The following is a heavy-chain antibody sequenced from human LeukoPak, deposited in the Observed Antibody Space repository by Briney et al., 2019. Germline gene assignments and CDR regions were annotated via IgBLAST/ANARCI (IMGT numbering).Heavy chain of an antibody. Sequence: SETLSLTCAVYGGSFSGYYWSWIRQPPGKGLEWIGEINHSGSTNYNPSLKSRVTISVGTSKNQFSLKLCSVTAADTAVYYCATRNSGSYSIWGQGTMVTVSS. D-gene: IGHD1-26*01. CDR3: ATRNSGSYSI. CDR2: INHSGST. J-gene: IGHJ3*02. V-gene: IGHV4-34*01. CDR1: GGSFSGYY.